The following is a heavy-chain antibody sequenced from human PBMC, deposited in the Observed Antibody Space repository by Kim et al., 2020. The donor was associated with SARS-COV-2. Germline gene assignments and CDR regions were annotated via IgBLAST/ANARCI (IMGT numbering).Heavy chain of an antibody. CDR2: ISGSGGST. CDR1: GFTFSSYA. Sequence: GGSLRLSCAASGFTFSSYAMSWVRQAPGKGLEWVSAISGSGGSTYYADSVKGRFTISRDNSKNTLYLQMNSLRAEDTAVYYCANIGLGAQVSIALSSYWGQGTLVTVSS. D-gene: IGHD3-16*01. V-gene: IGHV3-23*01. CDR3: ANIGLGAQVSIALSSY. J-gene: IGHJ4*02.